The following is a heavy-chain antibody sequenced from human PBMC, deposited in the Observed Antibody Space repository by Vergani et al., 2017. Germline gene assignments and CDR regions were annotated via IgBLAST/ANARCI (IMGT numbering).Heavy chain of an antibody. CDR3: ARVTWIQQWLHWFDP. CDR2: AYHRGKS. CDR1: GSSISSGYY. D-gene: IGHD5-18*01. V-gene: IGHV4-38-2*02. Sequence: QVQLQESGPGLLKPSETLSLTCTVSGSSISSGYYWGWIRQPPGRGLEWIGSAYHRGKSNYNPSLKSRVIISIDTSKNQFSLNLRSVTAADTAIYYCARVTWIQQWLHWFDPWGQGTLVTVSS. J-gene: IGHJ5*02.